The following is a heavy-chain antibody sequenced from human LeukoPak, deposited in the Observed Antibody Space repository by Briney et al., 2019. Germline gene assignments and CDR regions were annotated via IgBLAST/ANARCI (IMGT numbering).Heavy chain of an antibody. CDR1: GFTFDDYA. Sequence: GRSLRLSCAASGFTFDDYAMHWVRQAPGKGLEWVSGISWNSGSIGYADSVKGRFTISRDNAKNSLYLQMNSLRAEDMALYYCARGYYYGSGSYSYFDYWGQGILVTVSS. J-gene: IGHJ4*02. V-gene: IGHV3-9*03. D-gene: IGHD3-10*01. CDR3: ARGYYYGSGSYSYFDY. CDR2: ISWNSGSI.